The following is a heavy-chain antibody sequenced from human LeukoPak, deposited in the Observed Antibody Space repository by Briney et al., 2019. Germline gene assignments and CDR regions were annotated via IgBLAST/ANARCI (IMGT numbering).Heavy chain of an antibody. CDR3: ATIGYYNEAY. D-gene: IGHD3-22*01. J-gene: IGHJ4*02. CDR2: VDPEDGET. Sequence: ASVKVSCKVSGYTFTDYYMHWVQQAPGKGLEWMGLVDPEDGETIYAEKFQGRVTITADTSTDTAYMELSSLRSEDTAVYYCATIGYYNEAYWGQGTLVTVSS. CDR1: GYTFTDYY. V-gene: IGHV1-69-2*01.